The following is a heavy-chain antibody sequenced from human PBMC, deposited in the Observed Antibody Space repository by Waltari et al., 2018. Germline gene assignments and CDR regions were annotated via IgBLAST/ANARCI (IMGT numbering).Heavy chain of an antibody. Sequence: QVQLQESGPGLVKPSETLSLTCAVSGYSISSGYYWGWIRQPPGKGLEWIGSIYHSGSTDSNPSRKSRVTISVDTSKNQFSLKLSSVTAADTAVYYCARHRSSSWYEGWGQGTLVTVSS. CDR1: GYSISSGYY. CDR3: ARHRSSSWYEG. J-gene: IGHJ4*02. D-gene: IGHD6-13*01. V-gene: IGHV4-38-2*01. CDR2: IYHSGST.